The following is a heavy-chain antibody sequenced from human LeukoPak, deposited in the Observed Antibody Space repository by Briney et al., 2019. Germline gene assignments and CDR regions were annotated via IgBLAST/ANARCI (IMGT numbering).Heavy chain of an antibody. CDR2: IKQDGSEK. Sequence: PGGSLRLSCAASRFTFSSYWMSWVRQAPGKGLEWVANIKQDGSEKYYVDSVKGRFTISRDNAKNSLYLQMNSLRAEDTAVYYCAKRAGIVVVPALDYWGQGTLVTVSS. J-gene: IGHJ4*02. V-gene: IGHV3-7*01. CDR3: AKRAGIVVVPALDY. D-gene: IGHD2-2*01. CDR1: RFTFSSYW.